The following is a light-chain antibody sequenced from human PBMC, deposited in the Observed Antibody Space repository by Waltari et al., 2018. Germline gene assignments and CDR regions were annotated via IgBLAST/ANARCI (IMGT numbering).Light chain of an antibody. CDR2: AAS. CDR3: QETYSTPRT. CDR1: QIISSY. V-gene: IGKV1-39*01. Sequence: DIQMTQSPSSLSASVGDSVTITCRASQIISSYLNWYQQKPGKAPKLLIYAASSLQTGVPSRFSGSGSGTDFTLTISSLQPEDFATYYCQETYSTPRTFGQGTKLEI. J-gene: IGKJ2*01.